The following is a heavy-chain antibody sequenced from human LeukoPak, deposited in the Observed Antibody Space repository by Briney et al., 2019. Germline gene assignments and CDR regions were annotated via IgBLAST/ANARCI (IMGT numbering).Heavy chain of an antibody. CDR1: GFTFDDYG. J-gene: IGHJ4*02. Sequence: PGGSLRLSCAASGFTFDDYGMSWVRQAPGKGLEWVSGINWNGGSTVYADSVKGRFTISRDNAKNSLYLQMNSLRAEDTALYYCARADGTGYFLGHFDYWGQGTLVTVSS. D-gene: IGHD3-22*01. CDR2: INWNGGST. V-gene: IGHV3-20*04. CDR3: ARADGTGYFLGHFDY.